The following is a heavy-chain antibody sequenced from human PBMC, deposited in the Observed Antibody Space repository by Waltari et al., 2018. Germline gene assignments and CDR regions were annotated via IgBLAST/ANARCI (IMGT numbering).Heavy chain of an antibody. J-gene: IGHJ5*02. V-gene: IGHV4-4*07. CDR3: ARERSIATVTTMGYWFDP. CDR1: GGPISSYY. Sequence: QVQLQESGPGLVKPSETLSLTCTVSGGPISSYYWSWIRPPAGKGLEWIGRIYTSGSTNYNPSLKSRVTISVDKSKNQFSLKLSSVTAADTAVYYCARERSIATVTTMGYWFDPWGQGTLVTVSS. D-gene: IGHD4-17*01. CDR2: IYTSGST.